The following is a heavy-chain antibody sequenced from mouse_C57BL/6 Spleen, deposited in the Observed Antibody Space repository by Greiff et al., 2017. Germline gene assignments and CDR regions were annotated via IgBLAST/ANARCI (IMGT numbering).Heavy chain of an antibody. J-gene: IGHJ2*01. D-gene: IGHD1-1*01. V-gene: IGHV1-69*01. CDR1: GYTFTSYW. CDR3: ARRGYYGSSLYYCDY. Sequence: QVQLQQPGAKLVMPGASVKLSCKASGYTFTSYWMHWVKQRPGQGLEWIGEIDPSDSYTNYKQKFKGKSTLTVDKSSSTAYMQLSSLTSEDSAVYYCARRGYYGSSLYYCDYWGQGTTLTVSS. CDR2: IDPSDSYT.